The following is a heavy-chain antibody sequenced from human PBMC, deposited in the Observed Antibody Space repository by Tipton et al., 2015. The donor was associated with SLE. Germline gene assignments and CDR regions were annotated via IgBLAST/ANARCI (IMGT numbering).Heavy chain of an antibody. D-gene: IGHD6-13*01. V-gene: IGHV3-21*01. CDR3: ARDEGMGTIAAGGGRYFDL. Sequence: VQLVQSGGGVVQPGRSLRLSCVASGFSIRTYEMNWVRQAPGKGLEWVSSISSSSSYIYYADSVKGRFTISRDNAKNSLYLQMNSLRAEDTAVYYCARDEGMGTIAAGGGRYFDLWGRGTLVTVSS. J-gene: IGHJ2*01. CDR1: GFSIRTYE. CDR2: ISSSSSYI.